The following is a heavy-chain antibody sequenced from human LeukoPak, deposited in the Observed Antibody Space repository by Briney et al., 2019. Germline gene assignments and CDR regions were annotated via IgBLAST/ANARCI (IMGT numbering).Heavy chain of an antibody. V-gene: IGHV4-34*01. CDR3: ASEYNKGRIDY. J-gene: IGHJ4*02. CDR1: GGSFSGYY. CDR2: INNSGST. Sequence: PSETLSLTCAVYGGSFSGYYWSWIRQPPGKGLEWTGEINNSGSTNYNPSLKSRVTISVDTSNNQFSLKLSSVTAADTAVYYCASEYNKGRIDYWGQGTLVTVSS. D-gene: IGHD2/OR15-2a*01.